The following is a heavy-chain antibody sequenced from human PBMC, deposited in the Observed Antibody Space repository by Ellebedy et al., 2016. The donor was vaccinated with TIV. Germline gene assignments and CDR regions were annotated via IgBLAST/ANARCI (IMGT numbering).Heavy chain of an antibody. Sequence: GESLKISCAASGFTFNNYVMSWVRQAPGKGLEWVSSIGHRGDTTYYTDSVKGRFTISRDNSKNTLYLYSNSLRAEDTATYHCEPLGYCSGGTCPSSDYWGQGTLVTVSS. CDR3: EPLGYCSGGTCPSSDY. V-gene: IGHV3-23*01. CDR1: GFTFNNYV. CDR2: IGHRGDTT. J-gene: IGHJ4*02. D-gene: IGHD2-15*01.